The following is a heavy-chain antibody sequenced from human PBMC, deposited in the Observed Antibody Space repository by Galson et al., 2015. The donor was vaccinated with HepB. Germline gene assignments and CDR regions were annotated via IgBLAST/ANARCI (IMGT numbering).Heavy chain of an antibody. CDR3: ASGSNYGDYNDAFDI. CDR1: GGTFSSYA. Sequence: QSGAEVKKPGESLRISCKASGGTFSSYAISWVRQAPGQGLEWMGGIIPILGIANYAQKFQGRVTITADKSTSTAYMELSSLRSEDTAVYYCASGSNYGDYNDAFDIWGQGTMVTVSS. V-gene: IGHV1-69*10. D-gene: IGHD4-17*01. CDR2: IIPILGIA. J-gene: IGHJ3*02.